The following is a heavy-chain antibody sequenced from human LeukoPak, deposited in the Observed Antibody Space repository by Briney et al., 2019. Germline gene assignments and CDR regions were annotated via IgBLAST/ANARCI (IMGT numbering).Heavy chain of an antibody. D-gene: IGHD3-16*01. V-gene: IGHV3-23*01. CDR1: GFTFSSCV. Sequence: QSGGSLRLSCAASGFTFSSCVMSWVRQAPGKGLEWVSVITGSGDSTYYADSVKGRFTISRDNSQNTLYLQMSSLRAEDTAAYYCAKIQDWGRPSYFDYWGQGTLVTVSS. CDR2: ITGSGDST. J-gene: IGHJ4*02. CDR3: AKIQDWGRPSYFDY.